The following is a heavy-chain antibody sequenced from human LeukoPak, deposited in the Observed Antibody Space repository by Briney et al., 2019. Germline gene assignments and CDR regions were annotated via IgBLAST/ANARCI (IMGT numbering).Heavy chain of an antibody. V-gene: IGHV3-48*03. D-gene: IGHD2-15*01. J-gene: IGHJ6*04. CDR3: ATLGYCSGGSCYYYGMDV. Sequence: GGSLRLSCAASGFTISSYEMNWVRQAPGKGLEWVSYISSSGSTIYYADSVKVRFTISRDNDKNSLYLQMNSLRAEDTAVYYCATLGYCSGGSCYYYGMDVWGKGTTVTVSS. CDR2: ISSSGSTI. CDR1: GFTISSYE.